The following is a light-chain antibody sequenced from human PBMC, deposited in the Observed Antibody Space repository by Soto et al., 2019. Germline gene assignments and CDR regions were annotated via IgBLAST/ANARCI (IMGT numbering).Light chain of an antibody. CDR3: AAWDDSLTGHVV. V-gene: IGLV1-44*01. CDR2: GNT. Sequence: QSVLTQPPSASGTPGQRVTISCSGSSSNIGSNTVNWYQHLPGTAPKLLIFGNTQRPSGVPDRFSGSKSGTSASLAISGLQSDDEADYYCAAWDDSLTGHVVFGGGTKLTVL. CDR1: SSNIGSNT. J-gene: IGLJ2*01.